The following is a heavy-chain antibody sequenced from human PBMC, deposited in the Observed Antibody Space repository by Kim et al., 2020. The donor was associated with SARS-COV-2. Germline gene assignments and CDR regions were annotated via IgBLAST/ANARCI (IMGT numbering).Heavy chain of an antibody. D-gene: IGHD1-20*01. Sequence: GPLKGRFTISKNNDKNKLYLQMNSLRDEDTAVYYCAKGERMGISGALDYWGQGTLVTVSS. J-gene: IGHJ4*02. V-gene: IGHV3-23*01. CDR3: AKGERMGISGALDY.